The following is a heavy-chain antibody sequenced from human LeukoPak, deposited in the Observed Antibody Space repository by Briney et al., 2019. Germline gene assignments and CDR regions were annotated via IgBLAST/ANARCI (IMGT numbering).Heavy chain of an antibody. CDR1: GFTFISDA. V-gene: IGHV3-23*01. J-gene: IGHJ5*02. D-gene: IGHD4-17*01. CDR3: AKGRFGYGDYGWFDP. Sequence: GGPLRPSCAASGFTFISDAMSSGPQAPGKGLQWVSAISGTGGSTYYADSVMGRFTISTDKSKNTLILQINCPRAEATTGQYCAKGRFGYGDYGWFDPWGQGTLVTVSS. CDR2: ISGTGGST.